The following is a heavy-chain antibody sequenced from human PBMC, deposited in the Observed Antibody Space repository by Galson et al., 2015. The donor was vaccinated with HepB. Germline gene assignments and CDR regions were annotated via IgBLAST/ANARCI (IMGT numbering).Heavy chain of an antibody. Sequence: CAISGDSVSSNSAAWNWIRQSPSGGLEWLGRTYYRSKWYNDYAVSVKSRITINPDTSKNQFSLQLNSVTPEDTAVYYCARDWDYYDSSGGLGYWGQGTLVTVSS. V-gene: IGHV6-1*01. J-gene: IGHJ4*02. D-gene: IGHD3-22*01. CDR1: GDSVSSNSAA. CDR2: TYYRSKWYN. CDR3: ARDWDYYDSSGGLGY.